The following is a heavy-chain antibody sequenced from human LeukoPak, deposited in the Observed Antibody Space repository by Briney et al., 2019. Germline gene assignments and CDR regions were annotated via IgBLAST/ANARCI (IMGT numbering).Heavy chain of an antibody. CDR2: IYHRGDT. J-gene: IGHJ5*02. CDR1: GGSIGSNY. V-gene: IGHV4-59*01. Sequence: SETLSLTCSVSGGSIGSNYWSWIPQPPGKGLEWIGYIYHRGDTNYNPSLKSRVTISVDTSKNQFSLQLSSLTAADTAVYYCATEEDSGSRGWFDPWGQGTLVTVSS. D-gene: IGHD1-26*01. CDR3: ATEEDSGSRGWFDP.